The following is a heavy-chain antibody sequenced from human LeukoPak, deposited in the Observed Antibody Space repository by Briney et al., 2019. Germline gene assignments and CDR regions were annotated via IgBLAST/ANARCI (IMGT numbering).Heavy chain of an antibody. J-gene: IGHJ4*02. CDR2: ISYDGSNK. CDR3: ARPPVVPAAMNGDYFDY. D-gene: IGHD2-2*01. V-gene: IGHV3-30*04. CDR1: GFNFGNYA. Sequence: GGSLRLSCAASGFNFGNYAMHWVRQAPGKGLEWVAVISYDGSNKYYADSVKGRFTISRDNSKNTLYLQMNSLRAEDTAVYYCARPPVVPAAMNGDYFDYWGQGTLVTVSS.